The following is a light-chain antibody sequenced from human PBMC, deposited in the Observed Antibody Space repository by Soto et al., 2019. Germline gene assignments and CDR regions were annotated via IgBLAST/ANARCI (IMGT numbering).Light chain of an antibody. CDR1: QSVSSSY. Sequence: ELVLTQSPGTLSLSPGERATLSCRASQSVSSSYLAWYQQNPGQAPRLLIYGASSRATGIPDRFSGSGSGTDFTLTISRLEPEDFAVYYCQQYGDSVFTFGPGTKVDIK. CDR3: QQYGDSVFT. V-gene: IGKV3-20*01. CDR2: GAS. J-gene: IGKJ3*01.